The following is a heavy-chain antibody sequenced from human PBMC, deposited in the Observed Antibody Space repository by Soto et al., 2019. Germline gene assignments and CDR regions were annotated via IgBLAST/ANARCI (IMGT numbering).Heavy chain of an antibody. CDR2: ISPYNGDT. V-gene: IGHV1-18*01. CDR3: ARGGELAFFDY. D-gene: IGHD1-26*01. CDR1: GYPFTNHC. J-gene: IGHJ4*02. Sequence: ASVKISCKASGYPFTNHCIGWVRQAPGEGLEGMGCISPYNGDTNNAQKFKGRVPMTPDTPSNTGFMELTRLTSDDPAVYYCARGGELAFFDYWGQGNLVTAPS.